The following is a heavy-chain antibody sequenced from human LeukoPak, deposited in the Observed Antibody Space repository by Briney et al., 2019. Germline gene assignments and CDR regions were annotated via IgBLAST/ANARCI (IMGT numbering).Heavy chain of an antibody. D-gene: IGHD3-3*01. CDR1: GYTFTTYG. Sequence: ASVTVSFKSSGYTFTTYGISWVRQAPGQGLEWMGWISADNGNTNYAQKFQGIIIMTTDTSTSTAFMEMKSLKSDDTAVYYCARGSLRFLEWSADYWGQGTLVTVSS. CDR2: ISADNGNT. V-gene: IGHV1-18*01. J-gene: IGHJ4*02. CDR3: ARGSLRFLEWSADY.